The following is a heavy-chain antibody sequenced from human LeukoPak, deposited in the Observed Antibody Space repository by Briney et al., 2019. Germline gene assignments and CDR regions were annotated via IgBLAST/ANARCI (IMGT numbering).Heavy chain of an antibody. Sequence: GGSLRLSCAASGFTFSSYAMSWVRQAPGEGLGWVSAISGSGGSTYYADSVKGRFTISRDNSKNTLYLQMNSLRAEDTAVYYCAKEGARGYSGHFDYWGQGTLVTVSS. CDR3: AKEGARGYSGHFDY. J-gene: IGHJ4*02. CDR1: GFTFSSYA. CDR2: ISGSGGST. V-gene: IGHV3-23*01. D-gene: IGHD5-12*01.